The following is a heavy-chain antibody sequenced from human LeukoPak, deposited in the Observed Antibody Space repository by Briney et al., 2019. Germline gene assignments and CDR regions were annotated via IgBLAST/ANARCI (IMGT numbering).Heavy chain of an antibody. CDR1: GGSISSYY. V-gene: IGHV4-59*01. J-gene: IGHJ3*02. CDR2: IYYSGST. Sequence: SETLSLTRTVAGGSISSYYWSWSRQPPGEGLEWIGYIYYSGSTNYTPSLKSRVTISVDTSKNQFSLKLSSVTAADTAVYYCARRNGDYDAFDIWGQGTMVTVSS. D-gene: IGHD4-17*01. CDR3: ARRNGDYDAFDI.